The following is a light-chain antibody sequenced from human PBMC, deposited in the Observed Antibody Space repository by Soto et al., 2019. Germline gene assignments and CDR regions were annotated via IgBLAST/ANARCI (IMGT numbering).Light chain of an antibody. V-gene: IGKV1-39*01. Sequence: DIQMTQSPYSLSASVGDRVTITCRASQSISSYLNWYQQKPGEAPKLLIYGASNLQRGDPSRLSGSGSGTDFTLTICSLQPEDFEAFCCQQSSSSPYTFGQGNKLE. CDR2: GAS. J-gene: IGKJ2*01. CDR3: QQSSSSPYT. CDR1: QSISSY.